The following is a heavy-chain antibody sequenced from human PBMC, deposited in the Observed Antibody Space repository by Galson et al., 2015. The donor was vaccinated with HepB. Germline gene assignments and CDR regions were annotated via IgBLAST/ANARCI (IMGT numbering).Heavy chain of an antibody. CDR2: ISANARGT. CDR3: ARRFLNSGTHDY. CDR1: GFIFSGHG. D-gene: IGHD1-7*01. Sequence: SLRLSCAGSGFIFSGHGMTWVRQAPGKGLEWVSTISANARGTDYADTVKGRFTISRDNSRNTLYPQMNRIRVEDAAIYYCARRFLNSGTHDYWGQGTLVTVSS. V-gene: IGHV3-23*01. J-gene: IGHJ4*02.